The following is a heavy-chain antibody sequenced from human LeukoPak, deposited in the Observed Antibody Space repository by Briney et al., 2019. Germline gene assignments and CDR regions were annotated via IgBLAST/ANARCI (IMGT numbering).Heavy chain of an antibody. J-gene: IGHJ6*02. D-gene: IGHD3-10*01. CDR3: AKEGPITMVRGVIRNPYYYYGMDV. Sequence: GGSLRLSCAASGFTFSSYAMSWVRQAPGKGLEWVSAISGSGGSTYYADSVKGRFTISRDNSKNTLYLQMNSLRAEDTAVYYCAKEGPITMVRGVIRNPYYYYGMDVWGQGTAVTVSS. CDR2: ISGSGGST. V-gene: IGHV3-23*01. CDR1: GFTFSSYA.